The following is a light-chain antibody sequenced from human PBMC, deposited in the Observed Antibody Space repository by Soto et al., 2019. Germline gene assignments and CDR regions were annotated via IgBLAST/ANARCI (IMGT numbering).Light chain of an antibody. CDR3: QQSYRIPVT. V-gene: IGKV1-39*01. CDR1: QTIAGY. Sequence: DIQMTQSPSSLSASVGDRVTITCRASQTIAGYLNWYQQTPGKAPKLLIYTASILQSGVPSRFSGSGSGTDFTLTISSLHPEDFATYYCQQSYRIPVTFGQGTKVEIK. J-gene: IGKJ1*01. CDR2: TAS.